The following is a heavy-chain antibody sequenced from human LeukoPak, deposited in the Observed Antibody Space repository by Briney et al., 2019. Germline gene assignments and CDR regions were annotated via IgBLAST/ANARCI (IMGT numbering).Heavy chain of an antibody. Sequence: GASVKVSCKASGYTFTDYYLHWVRQAPGQGLEWMGWINPNSGDTKYAQKFQGRVSMTRDTSITTGYMELGRLRSDDTAVYYCARDISESSRPFDYWGQGTLVTVSS. V-gene: IGHV1-2*02. CDR2: INPNSGDT. CDR1: GYTFTDYY. D-gene: IGHD6-6*01. J-gene: IGHJ4*02. CDR3: ARDISESSRPFDY.